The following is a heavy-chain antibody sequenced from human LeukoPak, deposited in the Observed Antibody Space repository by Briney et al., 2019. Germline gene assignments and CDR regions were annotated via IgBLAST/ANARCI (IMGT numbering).Heavy chain of an antibody. CDR3: ARDSPSTAYYGSGSYSNYAYYYYYMDV. CDR1: GYTFTSYG. J-gene: IGHJ6*03. D-gene: IGHD3-10*01. Sequence: ASVKVSCKASGYTFTSYGISWVRQAPGQGLEWMGWISAYNGNTNYAQKLQGRVTMTTDTSTGTAYMELRSLRSDDTAVYYCARDSPSTAYYGSGSYSNYAYYYYYMDVWGKGTTVTISS. CDR2: ISAYNGNT. V-gene: IGHV1-18*01.